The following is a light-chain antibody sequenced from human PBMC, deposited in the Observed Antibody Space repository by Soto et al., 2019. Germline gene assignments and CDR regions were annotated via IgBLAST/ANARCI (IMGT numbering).Light chain of an antibody. V-gene: IGLV2-8*01. CDR3: SSYAGTNNLV. CDR2: EVS. J-gene: IGLJ3*02. CDR1: SSDVGGYNY. Sequence: QSVLTQPPSASGSPGQSVTISCTGTSSDVGGYNYVSWYQQYPGKAPKIMIYEVSKRPSGVPVRFSGSKSGNTASLTVSGLQAEDEADYYCSSYAGTNNLVFGGGTKLTVL.